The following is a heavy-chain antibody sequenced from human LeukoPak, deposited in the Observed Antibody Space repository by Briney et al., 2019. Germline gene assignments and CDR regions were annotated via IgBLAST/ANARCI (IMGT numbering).Heavy chain of an antibody. D-gene: IGHD3-10*01. Sequence: GGSLRLSCAASEFSVGSNYMTWVRQAPGKGLEWVSGISWNSDTIGYADSVKGRFTISRDNAKNTLSLQMNSLTAEDTAVYYCAKPLMRDRWFGESWGQGTLVIVSS. J-gene: IGHJ5*02. CDR3: AKPLMRDRWFGES. CDR1: EFSVGSNY. CDR2: ISWNSDTI. V-gene: IGHV3-48*04.